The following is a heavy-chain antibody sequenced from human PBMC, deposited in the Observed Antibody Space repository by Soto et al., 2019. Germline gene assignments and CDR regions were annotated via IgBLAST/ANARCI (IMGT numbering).Heavy chain of an antibody. CDR1: GYSFTTYG. Sequence: QVQLVQSGGEVKKPGASVKVSCKTSGYSFTTYGISWVRQAPGQGLEWMGWISAYNGKTKYAQKLQDRVTMTTDTSTSTAYMELRSLRSDDTAVYYCAREGPAPYYYYGMDVWGQGSTVTVSS. J-gene: IGHJ6*02. CDR2: ISAYNGKT. CDR3: AREGPAPYYYYGMDV. V-gene: IGHV1-18*01.